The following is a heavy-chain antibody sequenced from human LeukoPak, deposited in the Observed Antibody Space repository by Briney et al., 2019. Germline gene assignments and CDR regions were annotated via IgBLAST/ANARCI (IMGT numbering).Heavy chain of an antibody. D-gene: IGHD3-10*01. CDR1: GYTFTRYY. V-gene: IGHV1-46*01. CDR3: ARDYYYGSGSYSAYYYMDV. CDR2: INPSGGST. J-gene: IGHJ6*03. Sequence: ASVKVSCKASGYTFTRYYMHWVRQAPGQGLEWMGIINPSGGSTSYAQKFQGRVTVTRDMSTSTVYMELSSLRSEDTAVYYCARDYYYGSGSYSAYYYMDVWGKGTTVTVSS.